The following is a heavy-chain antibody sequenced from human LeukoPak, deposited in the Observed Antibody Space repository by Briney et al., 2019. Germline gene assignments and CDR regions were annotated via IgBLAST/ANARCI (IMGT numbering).Heavy chain of an antibody. V-gene: IGHV5-51*01. D-gene: IGHD3-3*01. CDR3: ARLPPRYYDFWSGYPHHFDY. CDR2: IYPGDSDT. Sequence: GESLKISCQGSGYSFTSYWIGWVRQMPGKGLEWMGIIYPGDSDTRYSLSFQGQVTISADKSISTAYLQWSSLKASDTAMYYCARLPPRYYDFWSGYPHHFDYWGQGTLVTVSS. CDR1: GYSFTSYW. J-gene: IGHJ4*02.